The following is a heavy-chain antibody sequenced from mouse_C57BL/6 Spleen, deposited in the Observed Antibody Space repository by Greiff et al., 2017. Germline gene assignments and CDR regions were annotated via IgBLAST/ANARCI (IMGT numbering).Heavy chain of an antibody. V-gene: IGHV5-4*03. CDR2: ISDGGSYT. Sequence: EVKLVESGGGLVKPGGSLKLSCAASGFTFSSYAMSWVRQTPEKRLEWVATISDGGSYTYYPDNVKGRFTISRDNAKNNLYLQMSHLKSEDTAMYYCARAGDYDYEGYAMDYWGQGTSVTVSS. CDR3: ARAGDYDYEGYAMDY. D-gene: IGHD2-4*01. J-gene: IGHJ4*01. CDR1: GFTFSSYA.